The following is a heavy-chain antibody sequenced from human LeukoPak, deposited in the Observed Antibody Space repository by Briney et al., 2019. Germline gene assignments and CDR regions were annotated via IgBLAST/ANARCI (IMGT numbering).Heavy chain of an antibody. CDR3: ARAPPATVGFDY. CDR2: ISSSSSYI. Sequence: GESLRLSCAASGFTFSSYSMNWVRQAPGKGLEWVSSISSSSSYIYYADSVKGRFTISRDNAKNSLYLQMNSLRAEDTAVYYCARAPPATVGFDYWGQGTLVTVSS. CDR1: GFTFSSYS. V-gene: IGHV3-21*01. J-gene: IGHJ4*02. D-gene: IGHD4-23*01.